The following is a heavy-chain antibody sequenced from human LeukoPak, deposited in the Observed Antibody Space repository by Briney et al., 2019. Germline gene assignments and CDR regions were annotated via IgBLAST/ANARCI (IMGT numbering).Heavy chain of an antibody. Sequence: GGSLRLSCVVSGFTGGSNIMTWVRQPPGKGLEWVSVIYSGGSTYSADSVKGRFTISRDFSKNTLYLQMNSLRAEDTVVYFCASVNDATYYFDYWGQGTLVTVSS. J-gene: IGHJ4*02. D-gene: IGHD1-1*01. CDR2: IYSGGST. CDR1: GFTGGSNI. CDR3: ASVNDATYYFDY. V-gene: IGHV3-66*01.